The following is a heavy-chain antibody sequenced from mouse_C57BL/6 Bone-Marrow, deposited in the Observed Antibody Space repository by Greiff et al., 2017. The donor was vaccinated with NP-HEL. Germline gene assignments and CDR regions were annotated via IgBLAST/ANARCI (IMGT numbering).Heavy chain of an antibody. V-gene: IGHV5-12*01. CDR1: GFTFSDYY. Sequence: EVKLMESGGGLVQPGGSLKLSCAASGFTFSDYYMYWVRQTPEKRLEWVAYISNGGGSTYYPDTVKGRFTISRDNAKNTLYLQMSRLKSEDTAMYYCARGGTGPFAYWGQGTLVTVSA. CDR2: ISNGGGST. D-gene: IGHD4-1*01. CDR3: ARGGTGPFAY. J-gene: IGHJ3*01.